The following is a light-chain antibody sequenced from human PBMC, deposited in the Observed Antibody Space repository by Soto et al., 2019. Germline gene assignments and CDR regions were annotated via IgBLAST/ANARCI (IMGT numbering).Light chain of an antibody. CDR2: AAS. V-gene: IGKV1-9*01. Sequence: IQLTQSPSSLSASVGARVTITCRASQGISSYLAWYQQQPGKAPKLLIYAASTLQSGVPSRFSGSGSGTDFTLTISSLQPEDFATYYCQQLNSYPLTFGGGTKVDIK. J-gene: IGKJ4*01. CDR1: QGISSY. CDR3: QQLNSYPLT.